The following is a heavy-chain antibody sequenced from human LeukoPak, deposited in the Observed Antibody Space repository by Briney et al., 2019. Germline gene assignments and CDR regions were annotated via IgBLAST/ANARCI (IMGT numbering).Heavy chain of an antibody. CDR2: INPNSGGT. J-gene: IGHJ4*02. D-gene: IGHD3-22*01. CDR3: AGNYYDSSGYFKALDY. Sequence: ASVKVSCKASGYTFTGYYMHWVRQAPGQGLEWMGRINPNSGGTNYAQKFQGRVTITADESTSTAYMELSSLRSEDTAVYYCAGNYYDSSGYFKALDYWGQGTLVTVSS. CDR1: GYTFTGYY. V-gene: IGHV1-2*06.